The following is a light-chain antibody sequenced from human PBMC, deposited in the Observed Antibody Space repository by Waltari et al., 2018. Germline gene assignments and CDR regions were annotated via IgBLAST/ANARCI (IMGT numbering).Light chain of an antibody. Sequence: QSALTQPASVSGSPGQAITISCTGTSSDAGGYIYVTWYQQHPGKAPKLMIYEVSTRPSGVSNRFSGSKSGNTASLTISGLQAEDEADYYCSSYTSSSTPVVFGGGTKLTVL. CDR3: SSYTSSSTPVV. CDR2: EVS. J-gene: IGLJ2*01. V-gene: IGLV2-14*01. CDR1: SSDAGGYIY.